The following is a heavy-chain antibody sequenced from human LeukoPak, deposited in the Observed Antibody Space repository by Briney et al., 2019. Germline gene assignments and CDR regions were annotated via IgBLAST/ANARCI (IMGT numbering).Heavy chain of an antibody. J-gene: IGHJ3*01. V-gene: IGHV3-23*01. CDR3: AKPEGEVVTPYDAFDV. D-gene: IGHD2-15*01. CDR2: VSGSGGST. CDR1: GFTFSSYA. Sequence: GGSLRLSCAASGFTFSSYAMSWVRQAPGKGLEWVSAVSGSGGSTYYADSVKGRFTISRDNSKNTLYLQMNSLRAEDTAVYYCAKPEGEVVTPYDAFDVWGQGTMVTVSS.